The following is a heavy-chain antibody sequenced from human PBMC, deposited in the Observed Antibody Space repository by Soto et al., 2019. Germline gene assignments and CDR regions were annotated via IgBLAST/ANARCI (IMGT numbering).Heavy chain of an antibody. V-gene: IGHV3-64D*08. CDR3: VIPGYSSSWYHIPDY. Sequence: GGSLRLSCSASGFTFSSYAMHWVRQAPGKGLEYVSAISSNGGSTYYADSVKGRFTISRDNSKNTLYLQMSSLRAEDTAVYYCVIPGYSSSWYHIPDYWGQGTRVTVAS. CDR2: ISSNGGST. J-gene: IGHJ4*02. CDR1: GFTFSSYA. D-gene: IGHD6-13*01.